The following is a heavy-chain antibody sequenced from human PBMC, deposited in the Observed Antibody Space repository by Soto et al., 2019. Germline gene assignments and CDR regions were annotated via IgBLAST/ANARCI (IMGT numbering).Heavy chain of an antibody. CDR1: GFTFSSYA. Sequence: GGSLRLSCAASGFTFSSYAMHWVRQAPGKGLEYVSAISSNGGSTYYANSVKGRFTISRDNSKNTLYLQMGSLRAEDMAVYYCARGPLDPTSHISKVIPDYYMDVWGKGTTVTVSS. V-gene: IGHV3-64*01. D-gene: IGHD2-21*01. CDR2: ISSNGGST. J-gene: IGHJ6*03. CDR3: ARGPLDPTSHISKVIPDYYMDV.